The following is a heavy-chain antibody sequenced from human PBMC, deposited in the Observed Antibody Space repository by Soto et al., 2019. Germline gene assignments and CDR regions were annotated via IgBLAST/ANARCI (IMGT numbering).Heavy chain of an antibody. D-gene: IGHD6-19*01. CDR1: GFTFSSYA. CDR3: ARASNGWYYDY. J-gene: IGHJ4*02. V-gene: IGHV3-30-3*01. Sequence: QVQLVESGGGVVQPGRSLRLSCAASGFTFSSYAMHWVRQAPGKGLEWVAVISYDGSNKYYADSVKSRFTISRDNSKNTLYLQLYSLKAEGTAAYYCARASNGWYYDYWGQGTLVTVSS. CDR2: ISYDGSNK.